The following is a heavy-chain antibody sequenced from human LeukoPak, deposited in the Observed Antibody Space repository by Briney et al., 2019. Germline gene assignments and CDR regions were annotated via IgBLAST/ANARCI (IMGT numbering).Heavy chain of an antibody. CDR2: IRYDGSNK. V-gene: IGHV3-30*02. J-gene: IGHJ4*02. CDR3: AKDDYPYSSGWYAFDY. CDR1: GFTFSSYG. D-gene: IGHD6-19*01. Sequence: GGSLRLSCAASGFTFSSYGMHWVRQAPGKGLEWVAFIRYDGSNKYYADSVKGRFTISRDNSKNALYLQMNSLRAEDTAVYYCAKDDYPYSSGWYAFDYWGQGTLVTVSS.